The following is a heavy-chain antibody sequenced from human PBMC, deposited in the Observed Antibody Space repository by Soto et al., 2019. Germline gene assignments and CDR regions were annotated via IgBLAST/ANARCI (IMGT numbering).Heavy chain of an antibody. V-gene: IGHV4-30-4*01. CDR1: GGSISSGDYF. CDR2: IYYSGTT. D-gene: IGHD4-17*01. J-gene: IGHJ4*02. Sequence: QVQLQESGPGLVKPSQTLSLTCTVSGGSISSGDYFWSWIRQPPGKGLEWIGYIYYSGTTYYNPSLKSRISISVDTSKNQFSLKLTSVTAADTAVYYSARIGDYGDFRNWGQGTLVTVSS. CDR3: ARIGDYGDFRN.